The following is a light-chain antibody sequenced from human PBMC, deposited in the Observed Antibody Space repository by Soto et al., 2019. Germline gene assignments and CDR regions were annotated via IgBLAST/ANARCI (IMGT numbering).Light chain of an antibody. CDR3: TSYTSSSTWV. V-gene: IGLV2-14*01. Sequence: QSLLTQPASVSGSPGQSITISCTGTSSDVGGYNYVSWYQQHPGKAPKLIIYEVRNRPSGVSSRFSGSKSGDTASLTISGLQAEDEADYYCTSYTSSSTWVFGGGTKLTVL. J-gene: IGLJ3*02. CDR2: EVR. CDR1: SSDVGGYNY.